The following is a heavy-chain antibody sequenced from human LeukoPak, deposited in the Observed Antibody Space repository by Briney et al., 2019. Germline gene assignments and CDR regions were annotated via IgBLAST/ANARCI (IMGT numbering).Heavy chain of an antibody. V-gene: IGHV3-23*01. Sequence: HTGRSLRLSCAASGFTFSSYGMHWVRQAPGKGLEWVSAMRGNGGSTEYVDSVRGRFIISRDNSRNTLYLQMNSLRAEDTAVYYCAKSITAAGTYAFDIWGQGTVVTVSS. D-gene: IGHD6-13*01. J-gene: IGHJ3*02. CDR1: GFTFSSYG. CDR3: AKSITAAGTYAFDI. CDR2: MRGNGGST.